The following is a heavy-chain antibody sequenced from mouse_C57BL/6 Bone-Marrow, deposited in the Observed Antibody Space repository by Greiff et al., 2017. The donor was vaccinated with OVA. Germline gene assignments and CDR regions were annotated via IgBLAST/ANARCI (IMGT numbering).Heavy chain of an antibody. CDR2: INPNNGGT. V-gene: IGHV1-26*01. Sequence: EVQLQQSGPELVKPGASVKISCKASGYTFTDYYMNWVKQSHGKSLEWIGAINPNNGGTSYNQKFKGKATLTVDKSSSTAYMELRSLTSEDSAVYYCARRLLRCGVDYWGQGTSVTVSS. CDR3: ARRLLRCGVDY. J-gene: IGHJ4*01. CDR1: GYTFTDYY. D-gene: IGHD1-1*01.